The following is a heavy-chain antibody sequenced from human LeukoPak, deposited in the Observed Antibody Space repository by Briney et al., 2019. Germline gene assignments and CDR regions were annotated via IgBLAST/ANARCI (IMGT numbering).Heavy chain of an antibody. D-gene: IGHD2-2*02. CDR2: IYYSETT. J-gene: IGHJ6*03. CDR3: ARTSPGYCSSTSCYTDMIYYYYMDV. CDR1: GGSISRGGYY. Sequence: SVTLSLTCTVSGGSISRGGYYWSWIRQHPGKGREWFGYIYYSETTYYNPSLKNRVTISVDTSKNLFSLKLSSVTAADTAVYYCARTSPGYCSSTSCYTDMIYYYYMDVWGKGTTVTVSS. V-gene: IGHV4-31*03.